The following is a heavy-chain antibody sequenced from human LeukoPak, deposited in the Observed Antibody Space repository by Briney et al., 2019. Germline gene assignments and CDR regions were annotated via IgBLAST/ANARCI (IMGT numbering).Heavy chain of an antibody. V-gene: IGHV4-39*07. J-gene: IGHJ4*02. CDR1: GGSISSSSYY. CDR3: ARVHRPNKTFDY. Sequence: SETLSLTCTVSGGSISSSSYYWGWIRQPPGKGLEWIGSIYYSGSTYYNPSLKSRVTISVDTSKNQFSLKLSSVTAADTAVYYCARVHRPNKTFDYWGQGTLVTVSS. CDR2: IYYSGST. D-gene: IGHD1/OR15-1a*01.